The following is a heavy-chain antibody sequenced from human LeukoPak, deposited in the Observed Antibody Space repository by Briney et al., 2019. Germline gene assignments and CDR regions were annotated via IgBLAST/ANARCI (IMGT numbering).Heavy chain of an antibody. CDR3: ARSLVVGATYPYH. V-gene: IGHV3-48*01. Sequence: PGGSLRLSCAASGFTFSSYGMTCISSSSSTIYYADSVKGRFTISRDNAKNSLYLQLNSLRAEDTAVYYCARSLVVGATYPYHWGQGTLVTVSS. CDR1: GFTFSSYG. CDR2: ISSSSSTI. J-gene: IGHJ5*02. D-gene: IGHD1-26*01.